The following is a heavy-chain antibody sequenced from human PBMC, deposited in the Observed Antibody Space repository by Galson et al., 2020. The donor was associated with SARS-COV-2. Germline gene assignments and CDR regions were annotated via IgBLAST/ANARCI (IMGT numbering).Heavy chain of an antibody. CDR1: GYSISSDYY. D-gene: IGHD7-27*01. J-gene: IGHJ4*02. Sequence: ASETLSLTCSVSGYSISSDYYWGWIRQPPGKGLEWIGNILHRGTTYYNPSLKSRVSISLDTSQKQFSLKLNSVTAADTAVYYCAKKANGGDFFDYWGQGTLVTVSS. CDR2: ILHRGTT. V-gene: IGHV4-38-2*02. CDR3: AKKANGGDFFDY.